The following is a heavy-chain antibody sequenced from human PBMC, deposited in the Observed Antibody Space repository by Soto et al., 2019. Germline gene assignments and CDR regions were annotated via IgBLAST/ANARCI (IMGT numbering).Heavy chain of an antibody. CDR3: AKDQYYDILTGYLDY. CDR1: GFTFSSYA. V-gene: IGHV3-23*01. J-gene: IGHJ4*02. Sequence: LRLSCAASGFTFSSYAMSWVRQAPGKGLEWVSAISGSGGSTYYADSVKGRFTISRDNSKNTLYLQMNSLRAEDTAVYYCAKDQYYDILTGYLDYWGQGTLVTVSS. D-gene: IGHD3-9*01. CDR2: ISGSGGST.